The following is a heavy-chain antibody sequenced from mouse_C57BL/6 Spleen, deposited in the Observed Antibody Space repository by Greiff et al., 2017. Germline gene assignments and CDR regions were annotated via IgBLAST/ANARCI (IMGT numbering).Heavy chain of an antibody. J-gene: IGHJ1*03. V-gene: IGHV1-55*01. D-gene: IGHD1-1*01. CDR3: ARWDYGSSWYFDV. Sequence: QVQLQQPGAELVKPGASVKMSCKASGYTFTSYWITLVKQRPGQGLEWIGDIYPGSGSTNYNEKFKSKATLTVDTSSSTAYMQLSSLTSEDSAVYYCARWDYGSSWYFDVWGTGTTVTVSS. CDR1: GYTFTSYW. CDR2: IYPGSGST.